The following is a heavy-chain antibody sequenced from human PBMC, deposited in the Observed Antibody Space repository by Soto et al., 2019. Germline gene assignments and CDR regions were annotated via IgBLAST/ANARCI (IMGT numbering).Heavy chain of an antibody. J-gene: IGHJ6*02. CDR2: ISSSSSYI. V-gene: IGHV3-21*04. CDR1: GFTFSSYS. CDR3: ARDRPEGYDSSGYYYSYYYYGMDV. D-gene: IGHD3-22*01. Sequence: PGGSLRLSCAASGFTFSSYSMNWVRQAPGKGLEWVSSISSSSSYIYYADSVKGRFTISRDNAKNSLYLQMNSLRAEDTAVYYCARDRPEGYDSSGYYYSYYYYGMDVWGQGTTVTVSS.